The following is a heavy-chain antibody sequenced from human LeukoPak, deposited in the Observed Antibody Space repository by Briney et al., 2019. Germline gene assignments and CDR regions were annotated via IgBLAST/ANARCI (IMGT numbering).Heavy chain of an antibody. CDR3: SRSAYYDGSGNYYDY. Sequence: GGSLRLSCAASGFTFSDYWMHWVRQAPGKGLVWVSRISDGGSTTTYADSVKGRFTISRDNAKNTLYLQMNGLRAEDTAVYYCSRSAYYDGSGNYYDYWGQGTLVTVSS. D-gene: IGHD3-22*01. CDR1: GFTFSDYW. J-gene: IGHJ4*02. CDR2: ISDGGSTT. V-gene: IGHV3-74*01.